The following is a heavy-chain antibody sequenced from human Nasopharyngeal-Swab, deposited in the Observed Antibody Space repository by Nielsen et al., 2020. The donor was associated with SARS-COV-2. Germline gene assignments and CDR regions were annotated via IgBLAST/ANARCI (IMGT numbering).Heavy chain of an antibody. Sequence: SLKISCAASGFTFYDYAMHWVRQAPGKGLEWVSGISWNSGSIGYADSAKGRFTISRDNAKNSLYLQMNSLRAEDTALYYCAKDLGMAIPGGMDVWGQGTTVTVSS. CDR1: GFTFYDYA. CDR3: AKDLGMAIPGGMDV. D-gene: IGHD2-2*02. J-gene: IGHJ6*02. CDR2: ISWNSGSI. V-gene: IGHV3-9*01.